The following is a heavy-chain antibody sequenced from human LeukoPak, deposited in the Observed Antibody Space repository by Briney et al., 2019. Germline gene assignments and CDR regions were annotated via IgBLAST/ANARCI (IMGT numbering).Heavy chain of an antibody. V-gene: IGHV1-46*01. CDR2: INPSGGST. CDR3: GFSTVTTFLLDY. Sequence: ASVKVSCKASGYTFTSYYMHWVRQAPGQGLEWMGIINPSGGSTSYAQKFQGRVTMTRDTSTSTAYMELSSLRSEDTAVYYCGFSTVTTFLLDYWGQGTLVTVSS. CDR1: GYTFTSYY. D-gene: IGHD4-17*01. J-gene: IGHJ4*02.